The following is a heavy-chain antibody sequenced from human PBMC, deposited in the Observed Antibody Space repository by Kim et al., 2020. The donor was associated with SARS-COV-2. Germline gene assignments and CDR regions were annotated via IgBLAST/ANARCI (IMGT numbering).Heavy chain of an antibody. J-gene: IGHJ4*02. D-gene: IGHD3-16*01. Sequence: GGSLRLSCAASGFTFSSYAMSWVRQAPGMGLEWVSAISGSGVGTYYADSVKGRFTISRDNSKNTLYLQMNSLRAEDTAVYYCAKDGLIAPVDCWCQGTLVTVSS. CDR2: ISGSGVGT. V-gene: IGHV3-23*01. CDR3: AKDGLIAPVDC. CDR1: GFTFSSYA.